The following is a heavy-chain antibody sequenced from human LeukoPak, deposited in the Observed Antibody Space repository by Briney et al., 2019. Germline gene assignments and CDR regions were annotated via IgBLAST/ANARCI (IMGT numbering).Heavy chain of an antibody. Sequence: GGSLRLSCATSGFTFNNYGMHWVRQAPGKGLEWVTFIQYDGSNKYYAGSVRGRFTISRDNSKNTLYLQMNSLRPEDTAVYFCARDGVVPATIRANHLDYWGQGTLVTVSS. D-gene: IGHD2-2*02. J-gene: IGHJ4*02. CDR2: IQYDGSNK. CDR1: GFTFNNYG. V-gene: IGHV3-30*02. CDR3: ARDGVVPATIRANHLDY.